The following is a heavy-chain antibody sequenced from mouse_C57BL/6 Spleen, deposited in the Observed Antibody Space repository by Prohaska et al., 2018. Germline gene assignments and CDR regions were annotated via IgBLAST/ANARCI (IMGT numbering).Heavy chain of an antibody. J-gene: IGHJ4*01. CDR3: ARDAGYPAMDY. CDR2: SRNKANDYTT. CDR1: GFTFSDFY. Sequence: EVKLVESGGGLVQSGRSLRLSCATSGFTFSDFYMEWVRQAPGKGLEWIAASRNKANDYTTEYSASVKGRFIVSRDTSQSILYLQMNALRAEDTAIYYCARDAGYPAMDYWGQGTSVTVSS. V-gene: IGHV7-1*01.